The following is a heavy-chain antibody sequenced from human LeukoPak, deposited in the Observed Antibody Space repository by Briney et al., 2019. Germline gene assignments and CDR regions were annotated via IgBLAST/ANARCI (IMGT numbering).Heavy chain of an antibody. CDR1: GFTFSSYA. V-gene: IGHV3-48*01. J-gene: IGHJ4*01. D-gene: IGHD4-17*01. CDR2: ISRTITTT. CDR3: ARRDDYDEGPFDY. Sequence: SGGSLRLSCAASGFTFSSYAMSWVRQAPGRGLEWVSYISRTITTTYYADSVKGRFIISRDNAKNSLHLQMNSLRVEDTAVYYCARRDDYDEGPFDYWGHGTLVTVSS.